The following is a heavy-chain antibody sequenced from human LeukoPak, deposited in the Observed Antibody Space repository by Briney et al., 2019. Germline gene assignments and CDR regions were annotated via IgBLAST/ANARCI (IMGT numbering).Heavy chain of an antibody. CDR2: IIPILGIA. V-gene: IGHV1-69*04. CDR3: ARDSSTECYGSGSYYPYNDY. Sequence: SVKVSCKASGGTFSSYAISWVRQAPGQGLEWMGRIIPILGIANYAQKFQGRVTITADKSTSTACMELSSLRSEDTAVYYCARDSSTECYGSGSYYPYNDYWGQGTLVTVSS. CDR1: GGTFSSYA. D-gene: IGHD3-10*01. J-gene: IGHJ4*02.